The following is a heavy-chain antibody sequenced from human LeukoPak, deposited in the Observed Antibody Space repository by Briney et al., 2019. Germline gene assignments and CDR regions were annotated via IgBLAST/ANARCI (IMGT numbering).Heavy chain of an antibody. Sequence: SETLSLTCTVSGVSISSSDYYWGWIRQPPGKGLEWIGYIYTSGSTNYNPSLKSRVTISVDTSKNQFSLKLSSVTAADTAVYYCASGESTFDYWGQGTLVTVSS. J-gene: IGHJ4*02. CDR2: IYTSGST. V-gene: IGHV4-61*05. CDR3: ASGESTFDY. D-gene: IGHD5/OR15-5a*01. CDR1: GVSISSSDYY.